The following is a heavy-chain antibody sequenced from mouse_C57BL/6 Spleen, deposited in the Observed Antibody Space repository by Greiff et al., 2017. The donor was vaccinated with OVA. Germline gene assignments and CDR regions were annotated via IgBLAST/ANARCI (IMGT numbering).Heavy chain of an antibody. CDR2: LDPETGGT. D-gene: IGHD2-4*01. CDR1: GYTFTDYE. CDR3: TIYDYDLFDY. J-gene: IGHJ2*01. Sequence: VQLQQSGAELVRPGASVTLSCKASGYTFTDYEMHWVKQTPVHGLEWIGALDPETGGTAYNQKFKGKAILTADKSSSTAYMELRSLTSEDSAVYYCTIYDYDLFDYWGQGTTLTVSS. V-gene: IGHV1-15*01.